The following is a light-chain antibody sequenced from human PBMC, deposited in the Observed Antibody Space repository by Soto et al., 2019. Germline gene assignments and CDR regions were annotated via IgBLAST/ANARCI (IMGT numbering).Light chain of an antibody. V-gene: IGKV3-11*01. Sequence: EIVLTQSPVTLSLSPGERATLSCRASHSVSSDLLWYQQKPGQSPRLLISDASNRATGIPARFSGSGSGTDFILTIGSLEPEDFAVYYCKQRNRWPLTFGGGTRVEIK. J-gene: IGKJ4*01. CDR1: HSVSSD. CDR2: DAS. CDR3: KQRNRWPLT.